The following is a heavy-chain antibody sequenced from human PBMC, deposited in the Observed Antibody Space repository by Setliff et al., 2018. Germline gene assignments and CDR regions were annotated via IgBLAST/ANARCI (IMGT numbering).Heavy chain of an antibody. J-gene: IGHJ4*02. V-gene: IGHV3-30*02. CDR1: GFTFSSYG. CDR3: AKDPSDTYYNFGY. CDR2: IRYDGSNK. Sequence: PGGSLSLSCAASGFTFSSYGMHWVRQAPGKGLEWVAFIRYDGSNKYYADSVKGRFTISRDNSKNTLYLQMNSLRAEDTAVYYCAKDPSDTYYNFGYWGQGTLVTVSS. D-gene: IGHD3-3*01.